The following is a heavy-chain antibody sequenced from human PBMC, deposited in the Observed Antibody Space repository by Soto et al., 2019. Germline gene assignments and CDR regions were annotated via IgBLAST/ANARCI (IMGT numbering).Heavy chain of an antibody. V-gene: IGHV1-2*02. CDR2: INPNSGGT. CDR1: GYTFTGYY. J-gene: IGHJ4*02. CDR3: ARFPYCSSTSCLLDY. D-gene: IGHD2-2*01. Sequence: ASVKVSCKASGYTFTGYYMHWVRQAPGQGLEWMGWINPNSGGTNYAQKFQGRVTMTRDTSISTAYMELSRLRSDDTAVYYCARFPYCSSTSCLLDYWGQGTLVTVCS.